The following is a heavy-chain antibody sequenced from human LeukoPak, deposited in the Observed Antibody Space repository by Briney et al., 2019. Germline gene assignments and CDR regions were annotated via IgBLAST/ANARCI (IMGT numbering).Heavy chain of an antibody. V-gene: IGHV4-30-2*01. CDR2: IYHSGST. CDR1: GGSISSGGYS. J-gene: IGHJ4*02. D-gene: IGHD3-16*02. CDR3: ARVDRRRIMITFGGVIGDFDY. Sequence: SETLSLTCAVSGGSISSGGYSWSWIRQPPGKGLEWIGYIYHSGSTYYNPSLKSRVTISVDRSKNQFSLKLSSVTAADTAVYYCARVDRRRIMITFGGVIGDFDYWGQGTLVTVSS.